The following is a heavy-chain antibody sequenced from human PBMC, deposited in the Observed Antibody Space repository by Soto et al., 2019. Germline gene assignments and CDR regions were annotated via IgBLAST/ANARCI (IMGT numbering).Heavy chain of an antibody. CDR3: ARHGGYFFDY. CDR2: IGHGGGI. J-gene: IGHJ4*02. Sequence: QVQLQQWGAGLLKPSETLSVTCAVYGGSFSGYYWSWIRQTPGKGLEWIGEIGHGGGIIYIPSLEARVTLEEDSSNNPFSLLVNSVTASDTAVYLCARHGGYFFDYRCQGAPVTVSS. D-gene: IGHD3-16*01. CDR1: GGSFSGYY. V-gene: IGHV4-34*01.